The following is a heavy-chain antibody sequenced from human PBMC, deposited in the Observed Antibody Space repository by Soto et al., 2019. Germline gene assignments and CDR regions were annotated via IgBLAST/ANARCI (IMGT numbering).Heavy chain of an antibody. J-gene: IGHJ4*02. CDR3: ARLPVDTITSLDY. CDR1: GFTFSRYW. CDR2: INSDGSSI. D-gene: IGHD3-3*01. V-gene: IGHV3-74*01. Sequence: EVQLVESGGDLVQPGGFLRLSCATSGFTFSRYWMHWVRQVPGKGLVWVSRINSDGSSISYSDSVKGRFTISRDNAKNXLYLQMNSLRVEDTAVYYCARLPVDTITSLDYWGQGTLVTVSS.